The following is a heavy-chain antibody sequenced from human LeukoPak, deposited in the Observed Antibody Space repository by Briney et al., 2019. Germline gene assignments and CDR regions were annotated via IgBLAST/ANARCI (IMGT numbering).Heavy chain of an antibody. J-gene: IGHJ4*02. CDR2: INPNSGDT. D-gene: IGHD2-2*01. CDR1: GYSFTAYY. V-gene: IGHV1-2*02. Sequence: ASVKVSCKPSGYSFTAYYMHLVRQAPGQGLEWMGWINPNSGDTKYAQNFQDRVTMTWDTSVSTAYMELRSLRSDDTAVYYCARASRPAAIVYWGQGTLVTVSS. CDR3: ARASRPAAIVY.